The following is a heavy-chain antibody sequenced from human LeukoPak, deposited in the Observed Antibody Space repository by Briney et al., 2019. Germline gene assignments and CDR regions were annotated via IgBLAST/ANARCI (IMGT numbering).Heavy chain of an antibody. CDR1: GFTFSNYG. CDR2: IYSGGST. Sequence: GGSLRLSCAASGFTFSNYGMHWVRQAPGKGLEWVSVIYSGGSTYYADSVKGRFTISRDNSKSTLYIQMNSLRAEGTAVYYCARAKPKNMVRGLIMRRESRYYFDYWGQGTLVTVSS. J-gene: IGHJ4*02. CDR3: ARAKPKNMVRGLIMRRESRYYFDY. D-gene: IGHD3-10*01. V-gene: IGHV3-53*01.